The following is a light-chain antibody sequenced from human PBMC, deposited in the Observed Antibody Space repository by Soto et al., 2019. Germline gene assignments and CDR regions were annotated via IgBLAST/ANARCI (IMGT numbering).Light chain of an antibody. CDR3: QQYNSYSPWT. Sequence: DIQMTQSPSTLSASVGDRVTITCRASQSISSWLAWYQQKPGKAPKLLIYDASSFASGVPSRFSDSGSGKEFTHTSSSLQPDDFAPYFCQQYNSYSPWTFVPGTKIEIK. J-gene: IGKJ1*01. CDR2: DAS. CDR1: QSISSW. V-gene: IGKV1-5*01.